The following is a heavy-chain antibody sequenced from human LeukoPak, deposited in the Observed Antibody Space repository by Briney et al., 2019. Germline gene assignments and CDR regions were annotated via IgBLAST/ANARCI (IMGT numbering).Heavy chain of an antibody. Sequence: GGSLRLSRAASGFTPSSYAMSWVRQAPGKGLEWVSAISGSGGSTYYADSVKGRFTISRDNSKNTLYLQMNSLRAEDTAVYYCAKDLRGSGWTEADYWGQGTLVTVSS. V-gene: IGHV3-23*01. D-gene: IGHD6-19*01. CDR3: AKDLRGSGWTEADY. CDR2: ISGSGGST. J-gene: IGHJ4*02. CDR1: GFTPSSYA.